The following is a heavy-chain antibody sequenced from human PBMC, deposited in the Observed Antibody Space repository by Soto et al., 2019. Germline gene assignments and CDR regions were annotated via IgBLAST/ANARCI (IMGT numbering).Heavy chain of an antibody. D-gene: IGHD4-17*01. J-gene: IGHJ6*02. CDR1: GYTFTGYY. V-gene: IGHV1-2*04. CDR3: ARAPLYGDSYYGMDV. CDR2: INPNSGGT. Sequence: ASVKVSCKASGYTFTGYYMHWVRQAPGQGLEWMGWINPNSGGTNYAQKFQGWVTMTRDTSISTAYMELSRLRSDDTAVYYCARAPLYGDSYYGMDVWGQGTTVTVSS.